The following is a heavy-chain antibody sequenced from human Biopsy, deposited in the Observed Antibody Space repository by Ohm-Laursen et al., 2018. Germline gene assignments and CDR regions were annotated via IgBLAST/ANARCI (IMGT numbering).Heavy chain of an antibody. V-gene: IGHV1-18*04. Sequence: GSSVKVSCKVSDYTFSSYGITWVRRAPGQGLEWMGWITADEKNSAPKFQGRVTMTTDMSTSTAYMELRGLKSDDTAVYYCARVFGGAYYSYAFDIWGQGTLVIVSS. CDR3: ARVFGGAYYSYAFDI. D-gene: IGHD1-26*01. CDR2: ITADEK. J-gene: IGHJ3*02. CDR1: DYTFSSYG.